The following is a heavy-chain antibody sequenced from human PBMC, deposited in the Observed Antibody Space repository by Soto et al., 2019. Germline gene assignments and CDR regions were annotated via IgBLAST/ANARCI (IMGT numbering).Heavy chain of an antibody. V-gene: IGHV1-3*01. CDR1: GYRFTDYV. J-gene: IGHJ4*02. CDR3: VRDSASASGVHLDF. D-gene: IGHD2-15*01. Sequence: QVQLVQSGTEVKKPGASVKVSCKASGYRFTDYVIHWVRQAPGQRLEWMGWIGAGDGKTYYSQNFQGRVSITRDTSASTAYMELSSLISEDTAVYYCVRDSASASGVHLDFWGQGALVTVSS. CDR2: IGAGDGKT.